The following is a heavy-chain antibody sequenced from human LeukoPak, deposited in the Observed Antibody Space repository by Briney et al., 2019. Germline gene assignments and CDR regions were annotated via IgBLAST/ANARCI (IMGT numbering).Heavy chain of an antibody. D-gene: IGHD6-19*01. V-gene: IGHV3-48*01. CDR3: ARMSSSYSSGWGSYFDY. CDR2: IGSRSQTI. J-gene: IGHJ4*02. Sequence: PGGSLRLSCAASGLPFSRYSMNWVRQAPGKGPEWVSYIGSRSQTIHYADSVRGRFTISRDNARNSLYLQMNSLRAEDTAVYYCARMSSSYSSGWGSYFDYWGQGTLVTVSS. CDR1: GLPFSRYS.